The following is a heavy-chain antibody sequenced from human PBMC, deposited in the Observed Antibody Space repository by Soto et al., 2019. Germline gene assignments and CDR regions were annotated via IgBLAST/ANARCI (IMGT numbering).Heavy chain of an antibody. Sequence: ASVKVSCKASGYTFTSYGISWVRQAPGQGLEWMGWISAYNGNTNYAQKLQGRVTMTTDTSTSTAYMELRSLRSDDTAVYYCARDPLERLFKFRPQYYFDYWGQGTLVTVSS. CDR3: ARDPLERLFKFRPQYYFDY. V-gene: IGHV1-18*04. J-gene: IGHJ4*02. CDR2: ISAYNGNT. CDR1: GYTFTSYG. D-gene: IGHD3-3*01.